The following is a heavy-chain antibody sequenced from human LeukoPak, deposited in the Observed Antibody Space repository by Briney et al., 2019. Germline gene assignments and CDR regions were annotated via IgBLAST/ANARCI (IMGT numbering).Heavy chain of an antibody. J-gene: IGHJ4*02. CDR2: ISAYNGNT. CDR1: GYTFTTYA. Sequence: ASVKVSRKASGYTFTTYAISWVRQAPGQGLEWMGWISAYNGNTDHAQKFQGRVTMITDTSTSTAYMELRSLRSDDTAVYYCARDGIQLWPGSRIAPLDYWGQGTLVTVSS. CDR3: ARDGIQLWPGSRIAPLDY. D-gene: IGHD5-18*01. V-gene: IGHV1-18*01.